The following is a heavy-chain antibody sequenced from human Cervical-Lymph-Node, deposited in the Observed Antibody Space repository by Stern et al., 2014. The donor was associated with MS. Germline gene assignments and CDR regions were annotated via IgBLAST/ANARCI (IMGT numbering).Heavy chain of an antibody. CDR2: IIHLGST. CDR3: ARQHCSSINCEKYYFDY. D-gene: IGHD2-2*01. CDR1: GGPIPSNNW. Sequence: MQLVGPAPGLVKPSGTLSLTCPVSGGPIPSNNWGGWVPKSPGRGPEWIGEIIHLGSTNYSPSLQSRVTISADKSKNQFSLKLSSVTAADTALYYCARQHCSSINCEKYYFDYWGQGLMVIVSS. V-gene: IGHV4-4*02. J-gene: IGHJ4*02.